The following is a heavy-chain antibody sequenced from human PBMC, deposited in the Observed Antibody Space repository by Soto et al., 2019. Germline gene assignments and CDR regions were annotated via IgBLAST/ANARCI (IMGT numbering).Heavy chain of an antibody. J-gene: IGHJ4*02. D-gene: IGHD4-4*01. Sequence: SETLSLTCAVSGASISSGGYSWSWIRQPPGRGLEWIGHVFHSDTTYYNPSLKSRVTMSVDSSKNQFSLKLTSVTAADTGVYYCARGGQQFLDHWGQGTLVTVSS. CDR3: ARGGQQFLDH. CDR1: GASISSGGYS. CDR2: VFHSDTT. V-gene: IGHV4-30-2*01.